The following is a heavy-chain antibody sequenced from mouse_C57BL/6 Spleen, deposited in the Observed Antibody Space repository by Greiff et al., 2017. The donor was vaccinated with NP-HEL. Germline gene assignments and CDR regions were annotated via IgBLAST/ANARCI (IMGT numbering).Heavy chain of an antibody. V-gene: IGHV5-16*01. CDR2: INYDGSST. J-gene: IGHJ2*01. Sequence: EVMLVESEGGLVQPGSSMKLSCTASGFTFSDYYMAWVRQVPEKGLEWVANINYDGSSTYYLDSLKSRFIISRDNAKNILYLQMSSLKSEDTATYYCARFYDYDLDYFDYWGQGTTLTVSS. CDR3: ARFYDYDLDYFDY. CDR1: GFTFSDYY. D-gene: IGHD2-4*01.